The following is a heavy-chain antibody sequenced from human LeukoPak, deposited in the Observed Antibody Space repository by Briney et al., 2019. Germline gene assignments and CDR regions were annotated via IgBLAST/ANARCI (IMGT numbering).Heavy chain of an antibody. CDR1: GFTFSSYW. V-gene: IGHV3-74*01. D-gene: IGHD3-10*01. J-gene: IGHJ4*02. CDR2: INTNGSPT. CDR3: AGDLISGSGSLGY. Sequence: GGSLRLSCAASGFTFSSYWMHWVRQAPGKGLVWVARINTNGSPTQYADSVKGRFTISRDDAKTTLYLQMNSLRDEDTAVYYCAGDLISGSGSLGYWGQGTLVTVSS.